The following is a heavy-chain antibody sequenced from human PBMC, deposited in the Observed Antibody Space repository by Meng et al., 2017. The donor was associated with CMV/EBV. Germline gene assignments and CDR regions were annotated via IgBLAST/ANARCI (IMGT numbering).Heavy chain of an antibody. CDR2: INPDGGKT. V-gene: IGHV1-46*01. Sequence: ASVKVSCKASGYTFTSYYVHWVRQAPGQGLEWMGIINPDGGKTTYAQKIQGRVAMTRDTSTSTVYMDLSSLRPEDTAVYYCARDGRQQLDFDYWGQGTLVTVSS. J-gene: IGHJ4*02. D-gene: IGHD6-13*01. CDR1: GYTFTSYY. CDR3: ARDGRQQLDFDY.